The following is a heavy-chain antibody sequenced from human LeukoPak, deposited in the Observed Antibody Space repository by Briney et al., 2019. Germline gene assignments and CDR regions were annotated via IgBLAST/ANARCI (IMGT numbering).Heavy chain of an antibody. V-gene: IGHV4-4*07. D-gene: IGHD7-27*01. CDR3: ARDVLGMSGVWFFDF. Sequence: SETLSLTCAVSGDSISTNCWTWIRQPAGKGLEWIGRVCTSGITNYNPSLESRVTMSLDTSKKQFSLRLTSVTAADTAVYYCARDVLGMSGVWFFDFWGRGTLVTVSS. CDR2: VCTSGIT. CDR1: GDSISTNC. J-gene: IGHJ2*01.